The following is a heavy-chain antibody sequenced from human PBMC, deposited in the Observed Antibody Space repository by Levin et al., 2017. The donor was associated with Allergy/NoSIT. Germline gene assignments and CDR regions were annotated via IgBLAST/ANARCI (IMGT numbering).Heavy chain of an antibody. CDR3: AKDKKFYGSGTYIDSFDI. CDR2: TSGSGGST. D-gene: IGHD3-10*01. CDR1: GFTFSSYA. Sequence: PGGSLRLSCAASGFTFSSYAMSWVRQAPGKGLQWVSSTSGSGGSTYYADSVKGRFTISRDNSKNTLFLQMSSLRAEDTAVYYCAKDKKFYGSGTYIDSFDIWGQGTMVTVSS. V-gene: IGHV3-23*01. J-gene: IGHJ3*02.